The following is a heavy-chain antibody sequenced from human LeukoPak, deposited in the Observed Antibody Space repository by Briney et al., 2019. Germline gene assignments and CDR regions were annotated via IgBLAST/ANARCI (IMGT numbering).Heavy chain of an antibody. CDR2: IYSGGST. J-gene: IGHJ4*02. D-gene: IGHD3-10*01. CDR3: ARDRFGGRYYYFDY. Sequence: GSLRLSCAASGFTVSSNYMSWVRQAPGKGLEWVSIIYSGGSTYYADSVKGRFTISRDNSKNTLYLQMSSLRAEDTAVYYCARDRFGGRYYYFDYWGQGTLVTVSS. CDR1: GFTVSSNY. V-gene: IGHV3-66*01.